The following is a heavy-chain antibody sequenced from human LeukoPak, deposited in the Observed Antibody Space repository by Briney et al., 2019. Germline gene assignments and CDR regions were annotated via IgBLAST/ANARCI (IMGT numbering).Heavy chain of an antibody. V-gene: IGHV3-48*03. CDR3: AREPPSCGGDCYDY. J-gene: IGHJ4*02. CDR2: ISDSGNAI. D-gene: IGHD2-21*01. CDR1: GFTLSSYE. Sequence: GGSLRLSCVASGFTLSSYEMNWVRQAPGKGLEWVSYISDSGNAIYYADSVKGRFTISRDNAKNSLYLQMNSLRAEDTAVYYCAREPPSCGGDCYDYWGQGTLVTVSS.